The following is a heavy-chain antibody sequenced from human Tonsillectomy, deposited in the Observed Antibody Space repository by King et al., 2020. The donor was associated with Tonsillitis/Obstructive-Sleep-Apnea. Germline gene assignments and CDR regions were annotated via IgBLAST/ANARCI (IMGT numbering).Heavy chain of an antibody. Sequence: VQLQESGPGLVKPSETLSLTCTVSGGSITSYYWSWIRQPAGKGLEWIGLISSTGSTNYNPSLKSRVTMSVDTSRNQFSLKLSFVTAADTAVYFCARDLDTAPYNWFDPWGQGTLVTVSS. CDR1: GGSITSYY. CDR3: ARDLDTAPYNWFDP. J-gene: IGHJ5*02. D-gene: IGHD5-18*01. CDR2: ISSTGST. V-gene: IGHV4-4*07.